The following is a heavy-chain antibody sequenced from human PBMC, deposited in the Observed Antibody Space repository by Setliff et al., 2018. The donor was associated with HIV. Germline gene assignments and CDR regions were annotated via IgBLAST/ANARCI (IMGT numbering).Heavy chain of an antibody. CDR3: ARREYNYVPRAFDL. D-gene: IGHD3-16*01. J-gene: IGHJ3*01. Sequence: GESLKISCVGSGFSFSSYSMSWVRRAPGKGLEWIAYIYTGSNTIFYGDSAEGRFTISRDNVKNSVYLQMNSLRVEDTAVYYCARREYNYVPRAFDLWGRGTVVTVSS. CDR2: IYTGSNTI. CDR1: GFSFSSYS. V-gene: IGHV3-48*01.